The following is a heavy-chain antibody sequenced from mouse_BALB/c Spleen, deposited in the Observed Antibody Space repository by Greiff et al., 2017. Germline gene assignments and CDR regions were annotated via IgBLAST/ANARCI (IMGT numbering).Heavy chain of an antibody. V-gene: IGHV1-15*01. J-gene: IGHJ4*01. CDR2: IDPETGGT. D-gene: IGHD2-10*02. CDR3: TRRYGNDYAMDY. Sequence: VQLQQSGAELVRPGASVTLSCKASGYTFTDYEMHWVKQTPVHGLEWIGAIDPETGGTAYNQKFKGKATLTADKSSSTAYMELRSLTSEDSAVYYCTRRYGNDYAMDYWGQGTSVTVSS. CDR1: GYTFTDYE.